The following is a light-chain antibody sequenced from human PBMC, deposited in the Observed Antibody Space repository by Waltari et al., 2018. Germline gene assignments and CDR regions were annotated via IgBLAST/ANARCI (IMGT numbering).Light chain of an antibody. J-gene: IGKJ5*01. CDR3: QQYGSSPGIT. CDR1: QSVSSNY. V-gene: IGKV3-20*01. CDR2: GAS. Sequence: EIVLTQSPGTLSLSPGERATLSCRASQSVSSNYLVWYQQKPGQAPRLLIYGASSRAARIPDRFSGSGSGTDFILTISRLEAEDFAVYYCQQYGSSPGITFGQGTRLEIK.